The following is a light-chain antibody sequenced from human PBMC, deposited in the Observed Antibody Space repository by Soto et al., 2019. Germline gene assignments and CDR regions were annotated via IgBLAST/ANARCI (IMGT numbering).Light chain of an antibody. CDR2: AAS. Sequence: EIVMTQSPATLSVSPGERVTLSCRASQSVSSNLAWYQQKPDQAPRLLIYAASTRATGIPARFSGSGSGTEFTLTISSLQSEDFVLYYCQQYNGWPLTFGGGTKVEIK. CDR1: QSVSSN. J-gene: IGKJ4*01. CDR3: QQYNGWPLT. V-gene: IGKV3-15*01.